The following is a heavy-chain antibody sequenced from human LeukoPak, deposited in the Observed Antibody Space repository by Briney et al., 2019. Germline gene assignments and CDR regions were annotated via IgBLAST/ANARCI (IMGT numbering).Heavy chain of an antibody. CDR1: GFAFSSYG. Sequence: GRSLRLSCAASGFAFSSYGMHSVRQAPGKGLEWVAVVWYDGSNKYYADSVKGRFTISRDNSKNTLYLQMNSLRAEDTAVYYCARGDPSSGWYVFDYWGQGTLVTVSS. J-gene: IGHJ4*02. CDR2: VWYDGSNK. D-gene: IGHD6-19*01. CDR3: ARGDPSSGWYVFDY. V-gene: IGHV3-33*01.